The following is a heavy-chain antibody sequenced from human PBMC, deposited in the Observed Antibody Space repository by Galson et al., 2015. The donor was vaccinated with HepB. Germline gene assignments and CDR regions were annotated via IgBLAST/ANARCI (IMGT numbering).Heavy chain of an antibody. V-gene: IGHV3-7*03. D-gene: IGHD3-22*01. Sequence: SLRLSCAASGFTFSSYWMSWVRQAPGKGLEWVANIKQDGSEKYYVDSVKGRFTISRDNAKNSLYLQMNSLRAEDTAVYYCASYYYDSSGYPSDYWGQGTLVTVSS. CDR3: ASYYYDSSGYPSDY. CDR1: GFTFSSYW. J-gene: IGHJ4*02. CDR2: IKQDGSEK.